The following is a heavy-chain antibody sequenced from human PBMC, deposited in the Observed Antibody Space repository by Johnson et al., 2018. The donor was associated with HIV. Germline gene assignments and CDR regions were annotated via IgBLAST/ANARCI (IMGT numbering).Heavy chain of an antibody. CDR3: TTGLYWNDAFDI. Sequence: EVKLLESGGGLVKPGGSLRLSCAASGFTFSDAWMNWVRQAPGKGLEWVGRVKSKTDGGTTDYAAPVKGRFTISRDASKNTLYLQMNSLKTEDTAVYYCTTGLYWNDAFDIWGQGTMVTVSS. J-gene: IGHJ3*02. CDR2: VKSKTDGGTT. V-gene: IGHV3-15*01. D-gene: IGHD1-1*01. CDR1: GFTFSDAW.